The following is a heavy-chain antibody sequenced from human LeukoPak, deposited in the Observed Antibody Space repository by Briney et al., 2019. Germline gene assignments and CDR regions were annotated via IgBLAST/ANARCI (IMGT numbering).Heavy chain of an antibody. D-gene: IGHD6-13*01. CDR1: GFTFSDYY. V-gene: IGHV3-11*01. CDR3: ARDLAHSEYSSSWYDY. CDR2: ISSSGSTK. J-gene: IGHJ4*02. Sequence: KPGGSLRLSCAASGFTFSDYYMGWIRQAPGKGLEWVSYISSSGSTKYYADSVKGRFTISRDNAKNSLYLQMNSLRAEDTAVYYCARDLAHSEYSSSWYDYWGQGTLVTVSS.